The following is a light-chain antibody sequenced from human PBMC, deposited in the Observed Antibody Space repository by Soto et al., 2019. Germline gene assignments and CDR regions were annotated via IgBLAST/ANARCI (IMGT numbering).Light chain of an antibody. CDR1: QYINTR. V-gene: IGKV3-11*01. CDR3: HQRQSWPRT. Sequence: EIVLTQSPATLSSFPGDRVTLSCRASQYINTRLAWYQHRPGQAPRLLIYQTSIRAAGLPARFSASGSGTEFTLTISDVQPEDFALYYCHQRQSWPRTFGQGTKVDI. J-gene: IGKJ1*01. CDR2: QTS.